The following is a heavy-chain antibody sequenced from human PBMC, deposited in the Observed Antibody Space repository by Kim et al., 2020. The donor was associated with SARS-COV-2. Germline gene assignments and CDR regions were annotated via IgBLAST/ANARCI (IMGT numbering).Heavy chain of an antibody. V-gene: IGHV3-11*04. J-gene: IGHJ4*02. CDR3: ARGASGDGG. CDR2: ISNSGSTT. D-gene: IGHD3-10*01. CDR1: GFTFTDFY. Sequence: GGSLRLSCAASGFTFTDFYMSWMRQAPGKGLQWVSWISNSGSTTYYADSVKGRFTISRDNAKKSVYLQMNSLRAEDTAIYYCARGASGDGGWGQGILVTV.